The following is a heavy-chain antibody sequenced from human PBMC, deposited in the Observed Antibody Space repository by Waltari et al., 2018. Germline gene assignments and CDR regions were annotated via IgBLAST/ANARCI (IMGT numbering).Heavy chain of an antibody. CDR2: ISHTGNT. Sequence: VQLQESGPGLVKPSETLSLTCTVPGGPMSNFYWSWIRQPPGKGPEWIGYISHTGNTNYNPSLKGRVIISVDTSKKQFSLKVSSLTAADTAVYYCARGDGDLDYDYYYMDVWGKGTTVTVSS. CDR1: GGPMSNFY. D-gene: IGHD4-17*01. J-gene: IGHJ6*03. CDR3: ARGDGDLDYDYYYMDV. V-gene: IGHV4-59*13.